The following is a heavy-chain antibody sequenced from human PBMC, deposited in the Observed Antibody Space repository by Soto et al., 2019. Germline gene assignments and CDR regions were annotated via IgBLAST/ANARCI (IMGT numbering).Heavy chain of an antibody. Sequence: PGWSLRLSCAASGFTFSSYAMSWVRQAPGKGLEWVSGISSSGISTYYADSVKGRFTISRDNSKNTLYLQVNSLRAEDTAVYYCAKLRGVVVPAAPFDYWGQGTLVTVSS. J-gene: IGHJ4*02. CDR2: ISSSGIST. D-gene: IGHD2-2*01. CDR3: AKLRGVVVPAAPFDY. CDR1: GFTFSSYA. V-gene: IGHV3-23*01.